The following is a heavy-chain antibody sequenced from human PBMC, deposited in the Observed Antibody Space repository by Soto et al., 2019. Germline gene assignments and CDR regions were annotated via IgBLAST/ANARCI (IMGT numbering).Heavy chain of an antibody. CDR1: GFTFSSYA. D-gene: IGHD2-2*01. J-gene: IGHJ4*02. V-gene: IGHV3-30-3*01. CDR2: ISYDGSNK. CDR3: ARDDAGSSTSCYDCDY. Sequence: GGSLRLSCAASGFTFSSYAMHWVRQAPGKGLEWVAVISYDGSNKYYADSVKGRFTISRDNSKNTLYLQMNSLRAEDTAVYYCARDDAGSSTSCYDCDYWGQGTLVTVSS.